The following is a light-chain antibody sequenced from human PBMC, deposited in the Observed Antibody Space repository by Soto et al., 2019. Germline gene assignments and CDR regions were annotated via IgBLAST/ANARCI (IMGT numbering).Light chain of an antibody. CDR1: PSVGSN. CDR2: GAS. J-gene: IGKJ1*01. Sequence: EIVMTQSASTLCGSAGERVTLSCGARPSVGSNLAWYQQKPGQAPRLRIYGASTRATGIPARFSGSGSETEFTLTISSLKDEDSAVYLCQQYNNWPTWTFGQGTKV. V-gene: IGKV3-15*01. CDR3: QQYNNWPTWT.